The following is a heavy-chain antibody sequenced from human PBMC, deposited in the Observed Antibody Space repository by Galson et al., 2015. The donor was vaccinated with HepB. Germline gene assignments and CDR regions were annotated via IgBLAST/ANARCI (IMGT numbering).Heavy chain of an antibody. CDR1: GYTFPSYG. CDR3: ARNTLYRYGEGIDY. J-gene: IGHJ4*02. D-gene: IGHD4-17*01. V-gene: IGHV1-18*01. Sequence: CTASGYTFPSYGISWVRQAPGQGLEWMGWISAYNGNTNYAQKLQGRVTMTTDTSTSTAYMELRSLRSDDTAVYYCARNTLYRYGEGIDYWGQGTLVTVSS. CDR2: ISAYNGNT.